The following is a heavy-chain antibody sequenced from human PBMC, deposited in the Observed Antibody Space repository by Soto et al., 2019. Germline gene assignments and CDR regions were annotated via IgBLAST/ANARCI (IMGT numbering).Heavy chain of an antibody. J-gene: IGHJ5*02. CDR2: IIPIFGTA. D-gene: IGHD6-13*01. Sequence: SVKVSCKASGGTFSSYAISWVRQAPGQGLEWMGGIIPIFGTANYAQKFQGRVTIAADESTSTAYMELSSLRSEETAVYYCAREGAAAGTGPRWFDPWGQGTLVTVSS. V-gene: IGHV1-69*13. CDR3: AREGAAAGTGPRWFDP. CDR1: GGTFSSYA.